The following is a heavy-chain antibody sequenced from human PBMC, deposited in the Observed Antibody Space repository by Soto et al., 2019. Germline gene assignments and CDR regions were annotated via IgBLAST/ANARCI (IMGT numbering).Heavy chain of an antibody. CDR3: ASQASPYYYYGMDV. V-gene: IGHV4-39*01. J-gene: IGHJ6*02. Sequence: SETLSLTCTVSGGSISSSSYYWGWIRQPPGKGLEWIGSIYYSGSTFYNPSLKSRVTISVDTSKNQFSLKLSSVTAADTAVFYCASQASPYYYYGMDVWGQGTTVTVSS. CDR1: GGSISSSSYY. CDR2: IYYSGST.